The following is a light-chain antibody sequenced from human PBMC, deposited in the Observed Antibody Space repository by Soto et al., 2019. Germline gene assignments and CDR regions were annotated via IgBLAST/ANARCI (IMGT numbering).Light chain of an antibody. CDR3: CSYAGSSTYF. V-gene: IGLV2-23*02. CDR1: SSDVGSYNL. J-gene: IGLJ1*01. CDR2: EVS. Sequence: QSVLTQPASVSGSPGQSITISCTGTSSDVGSYNLVSWYQQHPGKAPKLMIYEVSKRPSGVSNRFSGSKSGNTASLTISGLQAEDETEYYCCSYAGSSTYFFGTGTKVKVL.